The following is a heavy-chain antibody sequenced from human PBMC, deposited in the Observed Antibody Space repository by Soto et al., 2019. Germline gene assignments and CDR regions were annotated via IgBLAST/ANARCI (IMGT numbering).Heavy chain of an antibody. CDR1: GGSITNTNYY. CDR2: VYYNGFT. J-gene: IGHJ5*02. V-gene: IGHV4-39*01. D-gene: IGHD3-3*01. Sequence: SETLSLTCTVAGGSITNTNYYWSWIRQPPGKGLEWIGNVYYNGFTYYNPSLKSRVTMFVDTSKNHFSLKMTSVTAADTAVYYCARQDDFWSGSNWFDPWGQRTLVTVSS. CDR3: ARQDDFWSGSNWFDP.